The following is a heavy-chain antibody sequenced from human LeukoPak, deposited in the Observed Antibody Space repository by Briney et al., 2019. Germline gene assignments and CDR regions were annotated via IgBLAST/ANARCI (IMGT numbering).Heavy chain of an antibody. D-gene: IGHD6-13*01. CDR2: ISAYNGHT. CDR3: ARWGDSSSWPPIWFDP. Sequence: GASVKVSCKASGYIFNHYGISWVRQAPGQGLEWLGWISAYNGHTSYAQNFQGRLTMTTDTPTTTAYMELRSLRSDDSAIYYCARWGDSSSWPPIWFDPWGQGTLVTVSS. J-gene: IGHJ5*02. V-gene: IGHV1-18*01. CDR1: GYIFNHYG.